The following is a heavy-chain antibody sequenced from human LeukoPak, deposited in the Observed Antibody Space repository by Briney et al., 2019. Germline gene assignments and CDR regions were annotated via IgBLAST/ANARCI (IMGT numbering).Heavy chain of an antibody. J-gene: IGHJ6*03. Sequence: GSLRLSCAASGFTFSNYWISWVRQAPGKGLEWVANIKEDGSEKYYVDSVKGRFTISRDNARNSLYLEMNSLRAEDSAVYYCARSGQTSEAEYCYYYYMNVWGKGTTVTVSS. CDR3: ARSGQTSEAEYCYYYYMNV. D-gene: IGHD2/OR15-2a*01. CDR2: IKEDGSEK. V-gene: IGHV3-7*01. CDR1: GFTFSNYW.